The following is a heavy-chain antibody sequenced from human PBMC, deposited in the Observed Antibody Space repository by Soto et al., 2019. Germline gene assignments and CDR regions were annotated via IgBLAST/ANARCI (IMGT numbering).Heavy chain of an antibody. V-gene: IGHV4-59*02. CDR3: ARVRHGWTFFDY. D-gene: IGHD6-19*01. Sequence: SETLSLTCTVSGGSVSSFFWSWIRQPPGKGLEWIGYLYYSGSTHYSPSLKSRVTISVDTSKNQFSLKLNSVTAADTAVYYCARVRHGWTFFDYWSQGTLVTVS. CDR1: GGSVSSFF. CDR2: LYYSGST. J-gene: IGHJ4*02.